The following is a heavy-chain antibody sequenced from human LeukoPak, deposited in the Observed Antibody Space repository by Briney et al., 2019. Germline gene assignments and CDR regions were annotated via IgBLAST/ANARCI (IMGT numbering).Heavy chain of an antibody. CDR1: GFTVSSSY. CDR2: IRSDGTT. J-gene: IGHJ4*02. D-gene: IGHD5-24*01. V-gene: IGHV3-53*01. Sequence: GGSLRLSCAASGFTVSSSYMSWVRHAPGKGLECVSVIRSDGTTAYADSVKGRFTISRDTSRNTLYLQMNSLRAEDTAVYYCVSEFLFRDGYYHGFDYWGQGALVTVSS. CDR3: VSEFLFRDGYYHGFDY.